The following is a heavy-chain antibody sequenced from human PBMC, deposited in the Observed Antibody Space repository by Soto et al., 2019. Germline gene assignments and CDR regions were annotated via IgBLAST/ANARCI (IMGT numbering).Heavy chain of an antibody. D-gene: IGHD3-22*01. V-gene: IGHV4-31*02. CDR3: ARLQHDTSGYYPYYFDY. CDR1: GGSINGGRHY. CDR2: IYYSGST. J-gene: IGHJ4*02. Sequence: KPSETLSLTCTVSGGSINGGRHYWSWIRQHPGKGLEWIGYIYYSGSTYYNPSLKSRVNISVVTSKNQFSLRLSSVTAADTAVYYCARLQHDTSGYYPYYFDYWGQGALVTVSS.